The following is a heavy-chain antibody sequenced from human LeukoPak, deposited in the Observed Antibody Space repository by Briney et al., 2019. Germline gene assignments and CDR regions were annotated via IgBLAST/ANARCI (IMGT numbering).Heavy chain of an antibody. J-gene: IGHJ3*02. D-gene: IGHD2-15*01. CDR2: ISSYNGNT. CDR1: GYTFTNYG. Sequence: ASVKVSCKASGYTFTNYGVSWVRQAPGQGLEWMGWISSYNGNTNYAQKLQGRVTMTTDTSTSTAYVELRSLRSDDTAVYYCARDFVGVCSGGSCYLDAFDIWGQGTMVTVSS. CDR3: ARDFVGVCSGGSCYLDAFDI. V-gene: IGHV1-18*01.